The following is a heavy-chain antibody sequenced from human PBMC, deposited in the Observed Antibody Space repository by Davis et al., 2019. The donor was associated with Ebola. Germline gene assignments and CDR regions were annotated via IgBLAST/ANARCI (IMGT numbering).Heavy chain of an antibody. V-gene: IGHV3-7*01. CDR3: ARDPGRHGGNSVY. J-gene: IGHJ4*02. Sequence: GESLKISCAASGFTFSSYWMSWVRQAPGKGLEWVANIKQDGSEKYYVDSVKGRFTISRDNAKNSLYLQMNSLRAEDTAVYYCARDPGRHGGNSVYWGQGTLVTVSS. D-gene: IGHD4-23*01. CDR2: IKQDGSEK. CDR1: GFTFSSYW.